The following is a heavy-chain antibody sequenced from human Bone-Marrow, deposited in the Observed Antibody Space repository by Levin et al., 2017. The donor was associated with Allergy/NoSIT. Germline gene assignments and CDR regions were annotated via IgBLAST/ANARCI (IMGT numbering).Heavy chain of an antibody. CDR2: IYWDDDK. V-gene: IGHV2-5*02. J-gene: IGHJ4*02. D-gene: IGHD4-17*01. CDR1: GFSLTTSGVG. Sequence: TLSLTCTFSGFSLTTSGVGVGWIRQPPGTALEWLALIYWDDDKGYSPSVRSRLTITKDTSKNQVVLTMTNMDPVDTATYYCAHNRVNTFDYWGQGTLVTVSS. CDR3: AHNRVNTFDY.